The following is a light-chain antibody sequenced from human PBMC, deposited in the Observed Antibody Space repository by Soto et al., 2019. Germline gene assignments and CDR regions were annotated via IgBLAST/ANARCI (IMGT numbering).Light chain of an antibody. V-gene: IGKV3-20*01. Sequence: EIVLTQSPGTLSLSPGERATLSCRASQNVDSNYLAWYQQKPGQAPRLLIYDASNRATGIPARFSGSGSGTDFTLTISSLEPEDFAVYYCQHYGNSPLTFGQGTRLEI. CDR1: QNVDSNY. J-gene: IGKJ5*01. CDR2: DAS. CDR3: QHYGNSPLT.